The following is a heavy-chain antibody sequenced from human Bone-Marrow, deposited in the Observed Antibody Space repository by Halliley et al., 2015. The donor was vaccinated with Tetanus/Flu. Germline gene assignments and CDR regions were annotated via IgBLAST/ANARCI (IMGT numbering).Heavy chain of an antibody. Sequence: GPGWVSAISGGGGDTNSAESVKGRFTVSRDNSKNTVYLEMNSLRAEDTAVYYCARHNAWFDPWGQGTVVTVSS. V-gene: IGHV3-23*01. CDR3: ARHNAWFDP. J-gene: IGHJ5*02. CDR2: ISGGGGDT.